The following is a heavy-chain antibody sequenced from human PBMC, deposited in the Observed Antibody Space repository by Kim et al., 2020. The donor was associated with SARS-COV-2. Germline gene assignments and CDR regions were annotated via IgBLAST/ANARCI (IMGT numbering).Heavy chain of an antibody. V-gene: IGHV3-66*01. D-gene: IGHD6-13*01. CDR3: SSTRYSRTAAGVSSAYDA. CDR2: IYSGGTT. Sequence: GGSLRLSCAASGFSFSKNYMTWVRQAPGKGLEWVSGIYSGGTTYYEDSAEGRFSISRDNSKNTVYLQMNSLLVEDTAVYYCSSTRYSRTAAGVSSAYDA. CDR1: GFSFSKNY. J-gene: IGHJ3*01.